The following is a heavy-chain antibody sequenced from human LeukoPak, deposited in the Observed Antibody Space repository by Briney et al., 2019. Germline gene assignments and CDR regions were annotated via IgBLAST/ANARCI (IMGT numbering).Heavy chain of an antibody. Sequence: PSETLSLTCAVNGGSFSGYYWSWIRQPPGKGLEWIGEINHSGSTNYNPSLKSRVTISVDTSKNQFSLKLSSVTAADTAVYYCAGGTDTAMVSGSVHWGQGTLVTVSS. CDR1: GGSFSGYY. V-gene: IGHV4-34*01. CDR3: AGGTDTAMVSGSVH. J-gene: IGHJ4*02. CDR2: INHSGST. D-gene: IGHD5-18*01.